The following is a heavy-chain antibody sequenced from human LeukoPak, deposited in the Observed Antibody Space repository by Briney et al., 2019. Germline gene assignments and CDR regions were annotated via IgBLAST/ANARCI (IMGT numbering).Heavy chain of an antibody. CDR1: GGSFSGYY. CDR2: INHSGST. CDR3: ARGPSPDY. Sequence: SETLSLTYAVYGGSFSGYYWSWIRQPPGKGLEWIGEINHSGSTNYNPSLKSRVTISVDTSKNQFSLKLSSVTAADTAVYYCARGPSPDYWGQGTLVTVSS. J-gene: IGHJ4*02. V-gene: IGHV4-34*01.